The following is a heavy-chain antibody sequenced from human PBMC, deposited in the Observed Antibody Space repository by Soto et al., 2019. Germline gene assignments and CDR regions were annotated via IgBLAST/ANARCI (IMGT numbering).Heavy chain of an antibody. D-gene: IGHD2-2*01. V-gene: IGHV4-34*01. J-gene: IGHJ4*02. CDR3: ARGESRASPVGYCSSTSCYSTLKY. CDR1: GGSFSGYY. Sequence: SETLSLTCAVYGGSFSGYYWSWIRQPPGKGLEWIGEINHSGSTNYNPSLKSRVTIYVDTSKNQFSLKLSSVTAADTAVYYCARGESRASPVGYCSSTSCYSTLKYWGQGTLVTVSS. CDR2: INHSGST.